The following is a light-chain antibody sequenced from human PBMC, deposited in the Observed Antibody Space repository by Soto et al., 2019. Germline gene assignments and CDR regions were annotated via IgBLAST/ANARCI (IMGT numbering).Light chain of an antibody. J-gene: IGLJ2*01. CDR2: SNN. CDR1: SSNIGGNT. V-gene: IGLV1-44*01. CDR3: AAWDDSLNGLL. Sequence: QSVLTQPPSASGTPGQRVTISCSGSSSNIGGNTVNWYQQLPGTAPKLLIYSNNQRPSGVPDRFSGSKPGTSASLAISGLQSEDEADYYCAAWDDSLNGLLFGGGTKLTVL.